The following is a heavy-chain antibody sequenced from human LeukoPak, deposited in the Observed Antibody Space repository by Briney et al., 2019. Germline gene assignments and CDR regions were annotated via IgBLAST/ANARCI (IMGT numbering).Heavy chain of an antibody. CDR2: IIPIFGTA. J-gene: IGHJ4*02. Sequence: ASEKVSCKASGGTFSSYAISWVRQAPGQGLEWMGGIIPIFGTANYAQKFQGRVTITADESTSTAYMELSSLRSEDTAVCYCARAPPMVAKYYFDYWGQGTLVTVSS. CDR1: GGTFSSYA. V-gene: IGHV1-69*13. D-gene: IGHD5-12*01. CDR3: ARAPPMVAKYYFDY.